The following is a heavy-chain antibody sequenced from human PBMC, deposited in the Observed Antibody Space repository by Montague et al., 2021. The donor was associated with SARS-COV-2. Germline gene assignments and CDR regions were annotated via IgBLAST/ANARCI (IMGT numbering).Heavy chain of an antibody. V-gene: IGHV4-39*01. Sequence: SETLSLTCTASGGSISSSSYYWGWIRQPPGKGLEWIGSIYYSGSTYYNPSLKSRVTISVDTSKNQFSLKLSSVTAADTAVYYCARQKRRITIFGVVIPPVLPWFDPWGQGTLVTVSS. CDR1: GGSISSSSYY. J-gene: IGHJ5*02. CDR2: IYYSGST. D-gene: IGHD3-3*01. CDR3: ARQKRRITIFGVVIPPVLPWFDP.